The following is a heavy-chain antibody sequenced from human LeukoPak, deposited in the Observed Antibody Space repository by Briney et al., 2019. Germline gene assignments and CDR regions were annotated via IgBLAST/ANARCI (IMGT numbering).Heavy chain of an antibody. Sequence: ASVKVSCKASGYNFGIFGISWVRQAPGQGLEWMGWISANNGNTKYAQKFQGRVTMTTDTSTGRAYMELRSLRSDDTAVYYCARVGVVVPSAWFDPWGQGTLVTVSS. CDR2: ISANNGNT. CDR1: GYNFGIFG. J-gene: IGHJ5*02. CDR3: ARVGVVVPSAWFDP. D-gene: IGHD2-2*01. V-gene: IGHV1-18*01.